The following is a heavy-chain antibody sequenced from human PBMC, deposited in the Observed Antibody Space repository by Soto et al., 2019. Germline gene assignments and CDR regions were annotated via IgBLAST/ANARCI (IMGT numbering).Heavy chain of an antibody. J-gene: IGHJ4*02. CDR1: GFTFSRFE. CDR3: TRAAWFPYLSFY. CDR2: ISSSGSTA. V-gene: IGHV3-48*03. Sequence: GGSLRLSCAASGFTFSRFELHWVRQAPGKGLEWISSISSSGSTAYYASSVEGRFTISRDNANNSVYLQMDSLRAEDTALYYCTRAAWFPYLSFYWGQGALVTVSS. D-gene: IGHD3-10*01.